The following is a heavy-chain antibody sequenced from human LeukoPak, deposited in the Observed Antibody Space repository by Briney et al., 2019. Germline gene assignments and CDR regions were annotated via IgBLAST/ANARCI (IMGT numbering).Heavy chain of an antibody. CDR2: IIPILGIA. CDR1: GGTFSSYA. J-gene: IGHJ4*02. V-gene: IGHV1-69*04. CDR3: ANLIPRASPRIYYYFDY. D-gene: IGHD1-26*01. Sequence: SVKVSCKASGGTFSSYAISWVRQAPGQGLEWMGRIIPILGIANYAQKFQGRVTITADKSTSTAYMELSSLRSEDTAVYYCANLIPRASPRIYYYFDYWGQGTLVTVSS.